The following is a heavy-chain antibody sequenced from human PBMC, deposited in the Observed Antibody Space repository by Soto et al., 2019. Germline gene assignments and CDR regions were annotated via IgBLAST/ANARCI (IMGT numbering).Heavy chain of an antibody. J-gene: IGHJ4*02. CDR3: ARSLWFGELH. CDR1: GFSLSTTGVG. CDR2: IYWDNDK. D-gene: IGHD3-10*01. Sequence: QITLKASGPTLVKPTQTLTLTCSFSGFSLSTTGVGVGWIRQSPGKALEWLAIIYWDNDKPYSPSLKRRVTITKNTSKNQVVLTVTNMDPVDTGTYYCARSLWFGELHWGQGALVTVSS. V-gene: IGHV2-5*02.